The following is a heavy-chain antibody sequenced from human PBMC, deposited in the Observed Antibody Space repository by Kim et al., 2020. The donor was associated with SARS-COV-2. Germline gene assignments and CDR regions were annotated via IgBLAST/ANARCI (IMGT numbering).Heavy chain of an antibody. J-gene: IGHJ3*02. V-gene: IGHV3-30*04. Sequence: GGSLRLSCAASGFTFSSYAMHWVRQAPGKGLEWVAVISYDGSNKYYADSVKGRFTISRDNSKNTLYLQMNSLRAEDTAVYYCATGVLSCGGDCYFTAFDIWGQGTMVTVSS. D-gene: IGHD2-21*02. CDR3: ATGVLSCGGDCYFTAFDI. CDR2: ISYDGSNK. CDR1: GFTFSSYA.